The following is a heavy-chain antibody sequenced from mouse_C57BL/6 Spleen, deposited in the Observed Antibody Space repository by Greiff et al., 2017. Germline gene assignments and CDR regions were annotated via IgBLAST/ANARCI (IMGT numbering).Heavy chain of an antibody. CDR3: ARERLWLERIDYAMDY. CDR1: GYTFTSYW. J-gene: IGHJ4*01. CDR2: IYPGSGSP. D-gene: IGHD2-2*01. V-gene: IGHV1-55*01. Sequence: VQLQQPGAELVKPGASVKMSCKASGYTFTSYWITWVKQRPGQGLEWIGDIYPGSGSPNYNEKFKSKATLTVDTSSSTAYMQLSRLTSEDSAVYYWARERLWLERIDYAMDYWCQGTSVTVSS.